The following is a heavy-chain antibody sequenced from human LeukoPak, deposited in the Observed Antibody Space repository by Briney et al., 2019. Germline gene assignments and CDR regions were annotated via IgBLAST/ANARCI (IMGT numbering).Heavy chain of an antibody. D-gene: IGHD2-15*01. CDR1: GGSISSSSYY. CDR2: IYYSGST. J-gene: IGHJ5*02. CDR3: ARHLFATVVVAAGDWFDP. Sequence: SETLSLTCTVSGGSISSSSYYWGWIRQPPGKGLEWIGSIYYSGSTYYNSSLKSRVTISVDTSKNQFSLKLSSVTAADTAVYYCARHLFATVVVAAGDWFDPWGQGTLVTVSS. V-gene: IGHV4-39*01.